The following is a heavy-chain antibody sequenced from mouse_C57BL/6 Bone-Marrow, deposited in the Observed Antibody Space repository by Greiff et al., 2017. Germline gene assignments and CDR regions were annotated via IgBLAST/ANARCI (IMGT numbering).Heavy chain of an antibody. CDR3: ARLERMDGYYWDFDV. D-gene: IGHD2-3*01. CDR2: INPSSGYT. J-gene: IGHJ1*03. CDR1: GYTFTSYW. Sequence: QVQLKQSGAELAKPGASVKLSCKASGYTFTSYWMHWVKQRPGQGLEWIGYINPSSGYTKYNQKFKDKATLTADKSSSTAYMQLSSLTYEDSAVYYCARLERMDGYYWDFDVWGTGTTVTVSS. V-gene: IGHV1-7*01.